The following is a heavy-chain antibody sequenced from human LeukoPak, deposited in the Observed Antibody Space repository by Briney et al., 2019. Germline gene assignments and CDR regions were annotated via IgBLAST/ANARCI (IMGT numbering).Heavy chain of an antibody. D-gene: IGHD3-22*01. CDR3: ARVPIRRHYESTGYYYEDP. CDR1: GYTFTGYY. CDR2: INPNSGGT. Sequence: ASVKLSCKASGYTFTGYYMHWVRQAPGQRLEWMGWINPNSGGTNYAQKSQGRVTMTRDTSISTAYMELSRLRSDDTAVYYCARVPIRRHYESTGYYYEDPWGQGTLVTVSS. J-gene: IGHJ5*02. V-gene: IGHV1-2*02.